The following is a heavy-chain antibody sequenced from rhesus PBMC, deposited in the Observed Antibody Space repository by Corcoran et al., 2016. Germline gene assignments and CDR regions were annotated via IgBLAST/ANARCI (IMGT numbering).Heavy chain of an antibody. CDR1: GYSINSGFY. D-gene: IGHD7-45*01. CDR2: IRGGSEST. CDR3: ARHGLTGGCDY. Sequence: QVQLQESGPGLVKPSETLSLTCAVSGYSINSGFYWVWIRHPPGKGLDYIASIRGGSESTNYNPSLNSRVTMSKDMSKNQFALKLTSVTAADTAVYYCARHGLTGGCDYWGQGVLVTVSS. J-gene: IGHJ4*01. V-gene: IGHV4-99*01.